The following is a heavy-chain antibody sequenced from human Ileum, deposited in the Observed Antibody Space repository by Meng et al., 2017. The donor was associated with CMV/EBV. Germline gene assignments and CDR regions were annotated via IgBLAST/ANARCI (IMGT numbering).Heavy chain of an antibody. D-gene: IGHD3-3*01. J-gene: IGHJ4*02. V-gene: IGHV4-39*01. CDR2: IYYSGST. CDR3: ARGLTYYDFWSGYYHFDY. Sequence: SETLSLTCTVSGGSISSSSYYWGWIRQPPGKGLVWIGSIYYSGSTYYNPSLKSRGTISVDTSKNQFSLKLSSVTAADTAVYYCARGLTYYDFWSGYYHFDYWGQGTLVTVSS. CDR1: GGSISSSSYY.